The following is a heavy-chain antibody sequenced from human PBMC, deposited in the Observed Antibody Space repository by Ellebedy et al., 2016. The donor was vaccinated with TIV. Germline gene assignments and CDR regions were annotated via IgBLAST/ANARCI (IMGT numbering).Heavy chain of an antibody. CDR2: ISYDGSNK. CDR3: ARDGPDGPFLTQADYYGMDV. D-gene: IGHD3-9*01. Sequence: GESLKISCAASGFSFSNYAMHWVRQAPGKGLEWVALISYDGSNKYYANSVKGRFTISRDRSKSTLYLHMNSLRAEDTAIYFCARDGPDGPFLTQADYYGMDVWGQGTTVTVSS. J-gene: IGHJ6*02. V-gene: IGHV3-30-3*01. CDR1: GFSFSNYA.